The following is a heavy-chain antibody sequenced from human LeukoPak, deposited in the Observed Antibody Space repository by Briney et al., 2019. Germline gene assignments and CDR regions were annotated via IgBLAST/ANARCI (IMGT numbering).Heavy chain of an antibody. V-gene: IGHV4-4*07. Sequence: SETLSLTCTVSGGSISSYYWSWIRQPAGKGLEWIGRIYTSGSTNYNPSLKSRVTMSVDTSKNQFSLKLSSVTAAVTAVYYCARVWRDYYYYYYMDVWGKGTTVTVSS. J-gene: IGHJ6*03. D-gene: IGHD3-10*01. CDR2: IYTSGST. CDR3: ARVWRDYYYYYYMDV. CDR1: GGSISSYY.